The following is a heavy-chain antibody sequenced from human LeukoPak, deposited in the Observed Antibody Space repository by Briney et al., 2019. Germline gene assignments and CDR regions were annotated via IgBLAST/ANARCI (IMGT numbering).Heavy chain of an antibody. J-gene: IGHJ4*02. D-gene: IGHD2-15*01. CDR2: ISLGNSTM. CDR1: GFNFSSFT. CDR3: ARVGNGRSWDY. V-gene: IGHV3-48*02. Sequence: GGSLRLSCAASGFNFSSFTMNWARQVPGKGLEWISYISLGNSTMFYADSVKGRFTISRDNAKNSLYLQMNSLRDDDTAVYYCARVGNGRSWDYWGQGTLVSVSS.